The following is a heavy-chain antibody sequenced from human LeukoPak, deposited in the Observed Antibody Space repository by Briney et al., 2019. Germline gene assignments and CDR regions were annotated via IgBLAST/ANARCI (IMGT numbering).Heavy chain of an antibody. Sequence: PGGSLRLSCVASGFTVSSNYMSWVPQAPGRGREWVSAIFSGGSTFYADSVTGRFTISRDNSKNTVYLEMNSLRAEDTAVYYCARDLKTSGWYGDFDYWGQGTLVTVSS. CDR1: GFTVSSNY. D-gene: IGHD6-19*01. J-gene: IGHJ4*02. V-gene: IGHV3-53*01. CDR2: IFSGGST. CDR3: ARDLKTSGWYGDFDY.